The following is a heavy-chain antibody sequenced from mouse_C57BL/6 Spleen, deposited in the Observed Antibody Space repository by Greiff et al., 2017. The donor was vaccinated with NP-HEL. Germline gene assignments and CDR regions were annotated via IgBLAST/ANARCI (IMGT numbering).Heavy chain of an antibody. CDR3: ASSYGYDGGYYYAMDY. J-gene: IGHJ4*01. Sequence: VHLVESGPGLVQPSQSLSITCTVSGFSLTSYGVHWVRQSPGKGLEWLGVIWSGGSTDYNAAFISRLSISKDNSKSQVFFKMNSLQADDTAIYYCASSYGYDGGYYYAMDYWGQGTSVTVSS. CDR2: IWSGGST. V-gene: IGHV2-2*01. D-gene: IGHD2-2*01. CDR1: GFSLTSYG.